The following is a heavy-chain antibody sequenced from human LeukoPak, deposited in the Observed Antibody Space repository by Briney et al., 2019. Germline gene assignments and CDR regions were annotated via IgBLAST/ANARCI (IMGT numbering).Heavy chain of an antibody. V-gene: IGHV1-24*01. J-gene: IGHJ6*03. CDR1: GYSLTDLA. CDR3: ARVIVKWELLRYYYYYYMDV. D-gene: IGHD1-26*01. CDR2: FDLEDGET. Sequence: ASVKVSCKVSGYSLTDLAIHWVRQAPGDGLEWMGGFDLEDGETIYAQKFQGRVTMTEDTSGDTAHMELSSLRSEDTAVYYCARVIVKWELLRYYYYYYMDVWGKGTTVTVSS.